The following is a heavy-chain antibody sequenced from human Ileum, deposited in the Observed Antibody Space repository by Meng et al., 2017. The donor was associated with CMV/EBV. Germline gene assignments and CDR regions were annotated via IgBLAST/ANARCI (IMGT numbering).Heavy chain of an antibody. CDR1: GFTVSSNY. CDR2: IYSGGST. V-gene: IGHV3-53*01. Sequence: GGSLRLSCAASGFTVSSNYMSWVRQAPGKGLEWVSVIYSGGSTYYADSVKGRFTISRDNSKNTLYLQMNSLRAEDTAVYYCARDLVAAAGTHWFDPWGQGTPVTVSS. J-gene: IGHJ5*02. CDR3: ARDLVAAAGTHWFDP. D-gene: IGHD6-13*01.